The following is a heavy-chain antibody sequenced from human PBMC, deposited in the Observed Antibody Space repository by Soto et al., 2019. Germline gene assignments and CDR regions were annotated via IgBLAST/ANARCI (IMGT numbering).Heavy chain of an antibody. CDR3: AREVQVHTPAFVY. CDR1: GGTFNTYA. D-gene: IGHD3-10*01. Sequence: QVQLVQSGAEMKKPGSSVKVSCQSSGGTFNTYAMNWVRQAPGQGPEWMGDISPMSGAANYAPKFQGRVNITADESTGTSYMQLSSLTSEDTALYFCAREVQVHTPAFVYWGQGTLVTVSS. J-gene: IGHJ4*02. V-gene: IGHV1-69*19. CDR2: ISPMSGAA.